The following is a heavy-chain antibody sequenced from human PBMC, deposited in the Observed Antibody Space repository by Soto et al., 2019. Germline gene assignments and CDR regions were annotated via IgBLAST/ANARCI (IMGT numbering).Heavy chain of an antibody. CDR1: GLTLSNYG. CDR3: ARALTTVASF. D-gene: IGHD2-2*01. V-gene: IGHV3-7*01. Sequence: GGSLRLSCAASGLTLSNYGMNWVRQAPGKGLEWVANINQDGSGKYYVDSVKGRFTISRDNAKNSLYLQMDSLRAEDTALYYCARALTTVASFWGQGTLVTVSS. J-gene: IGHJ4*02. CDR2: INQDGSGK.